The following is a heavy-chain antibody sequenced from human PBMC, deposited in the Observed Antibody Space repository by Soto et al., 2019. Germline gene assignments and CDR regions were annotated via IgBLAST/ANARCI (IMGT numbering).Heavy chain of an antibody. D-gene: IGHD3-9*01. CDR1: GGSISSYY. V-gene: IGHV4-4*07. J-gene: IGHJ5*02. CDR2: IYTSGST. CDR3: ARTSYYDILTGLSFQWFDP. Sequence: PSETLSLTCTVSGGSISSYYWSWIRQPAGKGLEWIGRIYTSGSTNYNPSLKSRVTMSVDTSKNQFSLRLSSVTAADTAVYYCARTSYYDILTGLSFQWFDPWGQGTLVTVS.